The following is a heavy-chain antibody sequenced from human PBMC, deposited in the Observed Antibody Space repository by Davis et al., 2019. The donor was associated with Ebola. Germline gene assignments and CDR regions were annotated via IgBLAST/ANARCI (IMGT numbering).Heavy chain of an antibody. CDR2: ISSSSSYI. J-gene: IGHJ3*01. CDR3: AKDTSNVWFDV. D-gene: IGHD6-19*01. V-gene: IGHV3-21*04. CDR1: GFTFSTYS. Sequence: PGGSLRLSCAASGFTFSTYSMSWVRQAPGKGLEWVSSISSSSSYIYYADSVKGRFTISRDNAKNSLYLQMNSLRVEDTAIYYCAKDTSNVWFDVWGQGTMVTVSS.